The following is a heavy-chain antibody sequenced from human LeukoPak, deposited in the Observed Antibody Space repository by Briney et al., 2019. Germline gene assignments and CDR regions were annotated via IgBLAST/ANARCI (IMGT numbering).Heavy chain of an antibody. Sequence: GGSLRLSCAASGFTFSDYYMSWIRQAPGKGLEWVSYISSSSSYTNYADSVKGRFTISRDNAKNPLYLQMNSLRAEDTAVYYCARSSSSWLSHLYYYYGMDVWGKGTTVTVSS. V-gene: IGHV3-11*06. D-gene: IGHD6-13*01. CDR1: GFTFSDYY. J-gene: IGHJ6*04. CDR3: ARSSSSWLSHLYYYYGMDV. CDR2: ISSSSSYT.